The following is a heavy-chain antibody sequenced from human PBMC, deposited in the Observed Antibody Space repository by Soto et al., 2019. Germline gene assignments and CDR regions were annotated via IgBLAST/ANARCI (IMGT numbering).Heavy chain of an antibody. CDR3: ARDRITIFGVFITDC. D-gene: IGHD3-3*01. CDR1: GGSISSGGYY. CDR2: IYYSGST. J-gene: IGHJ4*02. Sequence: QVQLQESGPGLVKPSQTLSLTCSVSGGSISSGGYYWSWIRQHAGRGLEWIGHIYYSGSTSYNPSLKSRVTISVDTSKNQLSLHLSSVTAADTAVYYCARDRITIFGVFITDCWGQGTLATVSS. V-gene: IGHV4-31*03.